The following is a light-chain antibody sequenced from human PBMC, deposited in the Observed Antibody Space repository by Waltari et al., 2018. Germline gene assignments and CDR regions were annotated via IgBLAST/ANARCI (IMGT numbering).Light chain of an antibody. J-gene: IGLJ2*01. Sequence: QSALTQPPSASGSPGQSVTISSTGTTSDIGDSNFVSWYQQHPGKVPKLMIYDVYKRPSGVPDRFSGYKSGNTAFLTVSGLQGEDEADYYCSSFAGTHHVVFGGGTKLTVL. CDR2: DVY. CDR1: TSDIGDSNF. V-gene: IGLV2-8*01. CDR3: SSFAGTHHVV.